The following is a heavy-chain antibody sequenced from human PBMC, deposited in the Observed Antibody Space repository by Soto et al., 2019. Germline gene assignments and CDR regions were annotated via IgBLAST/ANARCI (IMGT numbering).Heavy chain of an antibody. Sequence: QVQLVQSGAEVKKPGASVKVSCKASGYTFTSYGISWVRQAPGQGLEWMGWISAYNGNTNYAQKLQGRVTMTTDTSTSTAYMELRSLRSDDTAVYYCARTLGMIVNVYSSSWWEIDYWGQGTLVTVSS. CDR2: ISAYNGNT. J-gene: IGHJ4*02. CDR3: ARTLGMIVNVYSSSWWEIDY. CDR1: GYTFTSYG. V-gene: IGHV1-18*04. D-gene: IGHD6-13*01.